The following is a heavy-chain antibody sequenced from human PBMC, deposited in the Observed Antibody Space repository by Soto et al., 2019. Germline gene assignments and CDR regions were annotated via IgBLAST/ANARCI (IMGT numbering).Heavy chain of an antibody. J-gene: IGHJ6*02. CDR1: GDSISRSGYY. CDR3: ARVRGPTIRGYYYFGIDV. Sequence: QVQLQESGPGLVQPSQTLSLTCNVSGDSISRSGYYWTWIRHHPGRGLEWLGSMFYSGNTFYTPSIKSRLTMTFDTSKYQVSLKLSSVTAADTAVYFCARVRGPTIRGYYYFGIDVWGQGTMVIVSS. V-gene: IGHV4-31*02. CDR2: MFYSGNT. D-gene: IGHD3-10*01.